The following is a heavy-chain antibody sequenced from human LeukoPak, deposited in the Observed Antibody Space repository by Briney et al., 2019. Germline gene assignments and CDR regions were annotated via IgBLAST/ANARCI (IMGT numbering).Heavy chain of an antibody. CDR1: GFTVSSNY. J-gene: IGHJ5*02. D-gene: IGHD4-23*01. Sequence: GGSLRLSCAASGFTVSSNYMSWVRQAPGKGLEWVSVIYSAGSTHYADSVKSRFTISRDNSKNTLHLQMNSLRAEDTAVYYCTTDSYVTPRTRVLNWFDPWGQGTLVTVSS. CDR3: TTDSYVTPRTRVLNWFDP. CDR2: IYSAGST. V-gene: IGHV3-66*01.